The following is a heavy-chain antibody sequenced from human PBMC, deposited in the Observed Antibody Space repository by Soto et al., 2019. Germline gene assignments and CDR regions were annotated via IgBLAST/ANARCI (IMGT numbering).Heavy chain of an antibody. Sequence: ASVKVSCKASGYTFTSYGISWVRQAPGQGLEWMGWISAYNGNTNYAQKLQGRVSMTTDTSTSTAYMELRNLRSDDTAVYYCARGGVYGSPGSCPYNWFDFWGPGTLVTVSS. D-gene: IGHD2-15*01. CDR2: ISAYNGNT. J-gene: IGHJ5*01. CDR3: ARGGVYGSPGSCPYNWFDF. CDR1: GYTFTSYG. V-gene: IGHV1-18*01.